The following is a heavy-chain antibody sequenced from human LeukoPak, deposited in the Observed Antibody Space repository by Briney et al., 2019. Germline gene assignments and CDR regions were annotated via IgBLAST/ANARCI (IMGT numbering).Heavy chain of an antibody. CDR1: GGSISSGDYY. J-gene: IGHJ6*02. D-gene: IGHD3-10*01. CDR3: ARAQRKRISMVRGVTSGMDV. Sequence: SETLSLTCTVSGGSISSGDYYWSWIRQPPGKGLEWIGYIYNPGNTYYNPSLKSRVTISVDTSKNQLSLKLSSVTAADTAVYYCARAQRKRISMVRGVTSGMDVWGQGTTVTVSS. CDR2: IYNPGNT. V-gene: IGHV4-30-4*01.